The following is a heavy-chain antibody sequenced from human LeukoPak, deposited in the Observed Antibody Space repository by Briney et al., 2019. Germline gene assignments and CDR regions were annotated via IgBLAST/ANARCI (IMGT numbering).Heavy chain of an antibody. J-gene: IGHJ6*02. Sequence: PGGSLRLSCVGPGFTFSNYWMTWVRQAPGKGLEWVANIKQDGSEKYYGDSVKGRFTISRDNAKNSLYLQMNSLRVEDTAVYYCPRSPLYGMDVWGQGTTVTVAS. CDR1: GFTFSNYW. CDR3: PRSPLYGMDV. V-gene: IGHV3-7*01. CDR2: IKQDGSEK.